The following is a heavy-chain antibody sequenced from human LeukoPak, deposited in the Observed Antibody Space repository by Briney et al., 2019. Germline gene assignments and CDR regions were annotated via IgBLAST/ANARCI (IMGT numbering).Heavy chain of an antibody. CDR2: IYSGGST. Sequence: GGSLRLSSAASGFTVSSNYMSWVRQAPGKGLDWVSIIYSGGSTYYADSVKGRFTISRDNSKNTLYLQMNSLRAEDTAVYYCARAYVWRSYRYTTYWGQGTLVTVSS. V-gene: IGHV3-53*01. D-gene: IGHD3-16*02. CDR1: GFTVSSNY. J-gene: IGHJ4*02. CDR3: ARAYVWRSYRYTTY.